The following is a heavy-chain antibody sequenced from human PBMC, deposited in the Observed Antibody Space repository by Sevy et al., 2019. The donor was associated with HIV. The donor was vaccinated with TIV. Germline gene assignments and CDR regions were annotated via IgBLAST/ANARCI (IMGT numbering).Heavy chain of an antibody. CDR2: FDPEDDKT. CDR1: GSTLTKLS. V-gene: IGHV1-24*01. J-gene: IGHJ4*02. D-gene: IGHD3-22*01. CDR3: ATTKDYYESSGYPFDY. Sequence: ASVKVSCKVSGSTLTKLSMHWVRQAPGKGLEWVATFDPEDDKTIYAQQFQGRVTMTEDTSTDTAYMELKSLRSEDTAVYYCATTKDYYESSGYPFDYWGQGTQVTASS.